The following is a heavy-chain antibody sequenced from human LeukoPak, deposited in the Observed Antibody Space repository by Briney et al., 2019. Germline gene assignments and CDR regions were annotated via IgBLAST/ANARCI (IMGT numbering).Heavy chain of an antibody. J-gene: IGHJ6*04. CDR3: ARDIGLYDSSVYYYRNYYYYGMDV. Sequence: GGSLRLSCAASGFTVSSNYMSWVRQAPGKGLEWASVIYSGGSTYYADSVKGRFTISRDNSKNTLYLQMNSLRAEDTAVYYCARDIGLYDSSVYYYRNYYYYGMDVWGKGTTVPVSS. CDR2: IYSGGST. V-gene: IGHV3-66*01. CDR1: GFTVSSNY. D-gene: IGHD3-22*01.